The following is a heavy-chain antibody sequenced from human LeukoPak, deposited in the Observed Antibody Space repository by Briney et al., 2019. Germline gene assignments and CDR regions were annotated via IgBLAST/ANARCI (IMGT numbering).Heavy chain of an antibody. Sequence: SETLSLTCTVAGGSISRYYWSWIRQPAGKGLEWIGRIYTSGSTNYNPSLKSRVTMSVDTSKNQFSLKLSSVTAADTAVYYCARVGSDYGDYVSDYYMDVWGKGTTVTVSS. V-gene: IGHV4-4*07. J-gene: IGHJ6*03. CDR3: ARVGSDYGDYVSDYYMDV. CDR1: GGSISRYY. D-gene: IGHD4-17*01. CDR2: IYTSGST.